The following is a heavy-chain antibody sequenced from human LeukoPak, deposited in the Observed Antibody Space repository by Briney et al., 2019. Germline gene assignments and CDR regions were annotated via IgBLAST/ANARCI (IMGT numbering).Heavy chain of an antibody. D-gene: IGHD6-6*01. V-gene: IGHV4-39*07. J-gene: IGHJ3*02. CDR1: GGSISSGSFY. CDR3: ARDLSSSVAFDI. CDR2: IYYSGTT. Sequence: SETLSLTCTVSGGSISSGSFYWGWIRQPPGKGLEWIGSIYYSGTTYYNPSLKSRVTISIDTSKNRFSLKLSSVTAADTAVYYCARDLSSSVAFDIWGQGTMVTVSS.